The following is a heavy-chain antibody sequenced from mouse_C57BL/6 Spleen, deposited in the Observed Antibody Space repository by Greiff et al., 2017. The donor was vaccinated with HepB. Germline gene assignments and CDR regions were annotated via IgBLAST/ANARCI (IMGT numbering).Heavy chain of an antibody. D-gene: IGHD1-1*01. V-gene: IGHV1-55*01. Sequence: QVQLQQPGAELVKPGASVKMSCKASGYTFTSYWITWVKQRPGQGLEWIGDIYPGSGSTNYNEKFKSKATLTVDTSSSTAYMQLSSLTSEDSAVYYCARFYYGSSRFDYWGQGTTLTVSS. J-gene: IGHJ2*01. CDR2: IYPGSGST. CDR3: ARFYYGSSRFDY. CDR1: GYTFTSYW.